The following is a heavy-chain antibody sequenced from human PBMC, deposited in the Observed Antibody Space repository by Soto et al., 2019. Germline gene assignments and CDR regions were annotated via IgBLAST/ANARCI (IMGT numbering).Heavy chain of an antibody. CDR2: TYHSGST. Sequence: ASETLSLTCAVSGGSISSSNWWSWVRQSPGKGLEWIGETYHSGSTNYNLSLKSRLTISVDKSKNQFSLKLTSVTAADTAVYYCAKDRYGDYGGIDYWGQGTLVTVSS. D-gene: IGHD4-17*01. J-gene: IGHJ4*02. CDR3: AKDRYGDYGGIDY. CDR1: GGSISSSNW. V-gene: IGHV4-4*02.